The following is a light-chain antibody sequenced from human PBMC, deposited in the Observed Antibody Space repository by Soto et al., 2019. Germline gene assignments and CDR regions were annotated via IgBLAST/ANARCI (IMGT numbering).Light chain of an antibody. V-gene: IGKV4-1*01. Sequence: DIVMTQYPDSLAVSLGERATINCKSSQNLLYSNNKTYLAWYQQRPGQPPKLLISWASTRESGVPDRFSASGSRTDFTLTISSLQAEDVAVYYCQQYYITPLTFGGGTKVEI. CDR1: QNLLYSNNKTY. CDR2: WAS. CDR3: QQYYITPLT. J-gene: IGKJ4*01.